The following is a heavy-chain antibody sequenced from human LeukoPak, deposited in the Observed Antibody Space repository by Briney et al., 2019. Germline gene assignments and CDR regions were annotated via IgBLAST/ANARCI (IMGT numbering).Heavy chain of an antibody. CDR3: AGDVPLPTPTNYYYYMDV. V-gene: IGHV3-20*04. J-gene: IGHJ6*03. CDR2: INWNGGST. CDR1: GFTFDDYG. Sequence: GGSLRLSCAASGFTFDDYGMSWVRQAPGKGLEWVSGINWNGGSTGYADSVKGRFTISRDNAKNSLYLQMNSLRAEDTALYYCAGDVPLPTPTNYYYYMDVWGKGTTVTVSS. D-gene: IGHD2-2*01.